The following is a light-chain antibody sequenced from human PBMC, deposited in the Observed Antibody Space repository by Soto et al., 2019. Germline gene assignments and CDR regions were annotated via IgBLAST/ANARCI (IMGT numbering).Light chain of an antibody. CDR3: QQYKNWPPIT. CDR2: GAS. J-gene: IGKJ5*01. CDR1: QSVSSN. Sequence: ETVMTQSPATLSVSPGERATFSCRASQSVSSNLAWYQQKPGQAPRLLIYGASTRATGIPARFSGSGSGTGFTLTISSLQSEDFAVYYCQQYKNWPPITFGQGTRLEIK. V-gene: IGKV3-15*01.